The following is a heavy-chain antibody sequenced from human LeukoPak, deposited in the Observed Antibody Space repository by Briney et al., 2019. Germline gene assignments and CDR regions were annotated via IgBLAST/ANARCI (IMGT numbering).Heavy chain of an antibody. Sequence: GGSLRLSCAASGFTFSYYSMNWVRQAPGRGLEWVSCISSSSSLIFYSDSVRGRFTISRDNSKNLLYLHMNSLRVEDTAVYYCAKVDRGDYSSSPVPYYNYYMNVWGKGTTVTVSS. J-gene: IGHJ6*03. CDR2: ISSSSSLI. D-gene: IGHD6-13*01. CDR3: AKVDRGDYSSSPVPYYNYYMNV. CDR1: GFTFSYYS. V-gene: IGHV3-21*01.